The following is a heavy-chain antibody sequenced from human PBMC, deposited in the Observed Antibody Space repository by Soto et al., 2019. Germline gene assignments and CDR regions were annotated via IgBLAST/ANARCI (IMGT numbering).Heavy chain of an antibody. J-gene: IGHJ3*02. CDR2: IDWDDDK. D-gene: IGHD3-10*01. Sequence: SGPTLVNPTQTLTLTCTFSGFSLSTSGMRVSWIRQSPGKALEWLARIDWDDDKFYSTSLKTRLTISKDNSKNQVVLTMTNMDPVDTATYYCTRMGNAFDIWGQGTTVTVSS. V-gene: IGHV2-70*04. CDR3: TRMGNAFDI. CDR1: GFSLSTSGMR.